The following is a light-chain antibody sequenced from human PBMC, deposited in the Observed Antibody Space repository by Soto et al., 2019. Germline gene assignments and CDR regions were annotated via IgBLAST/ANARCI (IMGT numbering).Light chain of an antibody. CDR2: RAS. V-gene: IGKV3-20*01. J-gene: IGKJ3*01. CDR3: HQFGSSPLYT. CDR1: QTISSRF. Sequence: EIVLTQSPGTLSLSPGERATLSCRASQTISSRFLAWYQQKPGQAPRLLIYRASRRAPGIPDRFSGSGSWTDFTLTRSRLEPEDFAVYYCHQFGSSPLYTFGPGTKGEIK.